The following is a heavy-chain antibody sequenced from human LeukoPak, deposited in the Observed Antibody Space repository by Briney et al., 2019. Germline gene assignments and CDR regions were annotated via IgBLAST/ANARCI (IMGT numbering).Heavy chain of an antibody. CDR1: GYTFTSYS. CDR2: ISAYNGNT. D-gene: IGHD5-18*01. V-gene: IGHV1-18*01. J-gene: IGHJ4*02. Sequence: ASVKVSCKASGYTFTSYSISWVRQAPGQGLEWMGWISAYNGNTNYAQKLQGRVTMTTDTSTSTAYMELRSLRSDDTAVYYCARDGLLWGYSYGNFDYWGQGTLVTVSS. CDR3: ARDGLLWGYSYGNFDY.